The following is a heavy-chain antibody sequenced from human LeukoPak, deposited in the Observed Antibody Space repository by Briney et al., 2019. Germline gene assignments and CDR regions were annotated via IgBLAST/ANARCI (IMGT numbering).Heavy chain of an antibody. CDR3: ARESVAAAADYYYGMDV. J-gene: IGHJ6*02. D-gene: IGHD6-13*01. V-gene: IGHV1-18*01. CDR1: GYTFTSYG. Sequence: RASVKVSCKASGYTFTSYGISWVRQAPGQGLEWMGWISAYNGNTNYAQKLQGRVTMTTDTSTSTAYMELRSLRSDDTAVYYCARESVAAAADYYYGMDVWGQGTTVTVSS. CDR2: ISAYNGNT.